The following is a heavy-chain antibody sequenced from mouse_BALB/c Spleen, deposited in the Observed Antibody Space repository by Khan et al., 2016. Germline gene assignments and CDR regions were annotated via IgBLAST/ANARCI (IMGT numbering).Heavy chain of an antibody. J-gene: IGHJ2*01. CDR2: INPSTGYT. CDR1: GYTFTSYW. D-gene: IGHD1-1*01. V-gene: IGHV1-7*01. CDR3: AHYYGSIYFDY. Sequence: QVQLQQSGAELAKPGASVKMSCKASGYTFTSYWMHWVKQRPGQGLEWIGYINPSTGYTEYNQKFKDKATLTADKSSSTAYMQLSSLTSDDSAVYYCAHYYGSIYFDYWGQGTTLTVSS.